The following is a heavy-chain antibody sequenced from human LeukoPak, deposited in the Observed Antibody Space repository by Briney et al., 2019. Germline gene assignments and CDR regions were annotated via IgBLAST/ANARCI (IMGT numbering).Heavy chain of an antibody. CDR3: ARGSIVATVADY. Sequence: GGSLRLSCAASGFTVSSNYMSWVRQAPGKGLEWVSVIYSGGSTYYADSVEGRFTISRDSSKNTLYLQMNSLRAEDTAVYYCARGSIVATVADYWGQGTLVTVSS. CDR1: GFTVSSNY. CDR2: IYSGGST. J-gene: IGHJ4*02. D-gene: IGHD5-12*01. V-gene: IGHV3-66*01.